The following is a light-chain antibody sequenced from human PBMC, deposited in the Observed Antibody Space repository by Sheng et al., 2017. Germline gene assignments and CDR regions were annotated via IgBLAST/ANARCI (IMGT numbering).Light chain of an antibody. CDR2: GAS. CDR1: QSISNL. J-gene: IGKJ1*01. CDR3: QQYHTYPWT. Sequence: DIQMTQSPSTLSASVGDRVSIACRASQSISNLMAWFQQQPGKAPKLLIYGASTLQSGVPSRFSGSGSGTEFTLTIDSLQPDDFAIYYCQQYHTYPWTFGQGT. V-gene: IGKV1-5*03.